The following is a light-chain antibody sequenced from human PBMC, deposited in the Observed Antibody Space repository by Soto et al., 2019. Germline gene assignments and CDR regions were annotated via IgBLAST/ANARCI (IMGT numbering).Light chain of an antibody. Sequence: QLVLTQPASVSGSPGQSITISCTGTSSDVGSYNLVSWYQQHPGKAPMLMIYEGTKRPSGVSNRFSGSKSGNTASLTISGLQAEDEADYYCCSYAGSSTYVFGTGTKLTVL. CDR1: SSDVGSYNL. CDR2: EGT. CDR3: CSYAGSSTYV. J-gene: IGLJ1*01. V-gene: IGLV2-23*01.